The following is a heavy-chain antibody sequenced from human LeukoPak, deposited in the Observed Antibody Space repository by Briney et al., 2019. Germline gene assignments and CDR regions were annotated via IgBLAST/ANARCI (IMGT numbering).Heavy chain of an antibody. V-gene: IGHV3-53*01. CDR3: AGYGGFSK. CDR2: IYNTGTT. J-gene: IGHJ4*02. Sequence: AGGSLRLSCAVSGFTVSGNHVTWVRQAPGKGLAWVSTIYNTGTTNYADSVKGQFTISRDNSKNTVYLQMNSLRAEDMAIYYCAGYGGFSKWGQGTHVTVSS. CDR1: GFTVSGNH. D-gene: IGHD4-23*01.